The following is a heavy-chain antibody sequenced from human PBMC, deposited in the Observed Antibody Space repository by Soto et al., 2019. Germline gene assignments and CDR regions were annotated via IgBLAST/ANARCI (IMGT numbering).Heavy chain of an antibody. Sequence: GGSLRLSCAASGFTVSSNYMSWVRQAPGKGLEWVSVIYSGGSTYYADSVKGRFTISRDNSKNTLYLQMNSLRAEDTAVYYCARESTEYSYGLYYYYGMDVWGQGTMVTVSS. V-gene: IGHV3-53*01. CDR3: ARESTEYSYGLYYYYGMDV. D-gene: IGHD5-18*01. J-gene: IGHJ6*02. CDR1: GFTVSSNY. CDR2: IYSGGST.